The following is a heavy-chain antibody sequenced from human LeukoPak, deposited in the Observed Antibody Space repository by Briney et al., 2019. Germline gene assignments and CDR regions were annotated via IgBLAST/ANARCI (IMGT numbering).Heavy chain of an antibody. Sequence: PSQTLSLTCTVSGGSISSGDYCWSWIRQPPGKGLEWIGYIYYSGSTYYNPSLKSRVTISVDTSKNQFSLKLSSVTAADTAVYYCAREGYGDYQPEDAFDIWGKGQWSPSLQ. CDR3: AREGYGDYQPEDAFDI. CDR2: IYYSGST. V-gene: IGHV4-30-4*01. J-gene: IGHJ3*02. D-gene: IGHD4-17*01. CDR1: GGSISSGDYC.